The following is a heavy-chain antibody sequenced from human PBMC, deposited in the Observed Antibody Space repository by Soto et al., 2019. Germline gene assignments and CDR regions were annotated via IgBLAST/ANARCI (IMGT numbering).Heavy chain of an antibody. Sequence: PSETLSLTCTVSGGSISSYYWSWIRQPPGKGLEWIGYVHDSWGSHYNPSLKSRVAISLDTSKSQFSLKLTSVTATDTAVYYCVRLGFGALHDLVDVWGQGTTVTVSS. CDR1: GGSISSYY. CDR3: VRLGFGALHDLVDV. V-gene: IGHV4-59*08. CDR2: VHDSWGS. D-gene: IGHD3-10*01. J-gene: IGHJ6*02.